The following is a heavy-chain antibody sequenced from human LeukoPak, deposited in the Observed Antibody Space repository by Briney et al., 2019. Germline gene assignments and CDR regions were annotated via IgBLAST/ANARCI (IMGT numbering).Heavy chain of an antibody. J-gene: IGHJ2*01. CDR3: ARDSGDYDSSGFWYFDL. V-gene: IGHV4-39*07. D-gene: IGHD3-22*01. CDR1: GGSIRSSYYY. CDR2: IYDSGST. Sequence: SETLSLTCTVSGGSIRSSYYYWGWIRQPPGKGLEWIGSIYDSGSTYYNPSLKSRVTISVDRSKNQFSLKLSSVTAADTAVYYCARDSGDYDSSGFWYFDLWGRGTLVTVSS.